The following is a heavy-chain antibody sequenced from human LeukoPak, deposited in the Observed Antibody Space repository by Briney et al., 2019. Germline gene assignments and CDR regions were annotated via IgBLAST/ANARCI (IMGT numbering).Heavy chain of an antibody. CDR1: GFTVSSYS. D-gene: IGHD6-13*01. Sequence: GGSLRLSCAASGFTVSSYSMNWVRQAPGKGLEWVSSISSSSSYIYYADSVKGRFTISRDNAKNSLYLQMNSLRAEDTAVYYCARAEQQLDRPFDYWGQGTLVTVSS. CDR2: ISSSSSYI. V-gene: IGHV3-21*01. J-gene: IGHJ4*02. CDR3: ARAEQQLDRPFDY.